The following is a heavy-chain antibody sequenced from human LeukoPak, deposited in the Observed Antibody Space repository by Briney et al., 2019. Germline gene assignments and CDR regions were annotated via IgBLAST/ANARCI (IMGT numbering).Heavy chain of an antibody. Sequence: GGSLRLSCAASGFTFSSYSMNWVRQAPGKGLEWVSYISSSSSTIDYADSVKGRFTISRDNAKNSLYLQMNSLRAEDTAVYYYARAMWGTPYYYYMDVWGKGTTVTVSS. CDR1: GFTFSSYS. D-gene: IGHD1-1*01. CDR3: ARAMWGTPYYYYMDV. V-gene: IGHV3-48*01. J-gene: IGHJ6*03. CDR2: ISSSSSTI.